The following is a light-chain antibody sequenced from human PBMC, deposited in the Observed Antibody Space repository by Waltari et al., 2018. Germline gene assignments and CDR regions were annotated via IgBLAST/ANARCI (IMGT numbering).Light chain of an antibody. Sequence: DIVMTQSPDSLAVSLGERATINCQSSQNVLYSSNNKNYLAWYQQKPGQPPKLLIYWASTRESGVPDRFSGSGSGTDFTLTISSLQAEDVAVYYCQQYYGTPWTFGQGTKVEIK. CDR3: QQYYGTPWT. V-gene: IGKV4-1*01. J-gene: IGKJ1*01. CDR2: WAS. CDR1: QNVLYSSNNKNY.